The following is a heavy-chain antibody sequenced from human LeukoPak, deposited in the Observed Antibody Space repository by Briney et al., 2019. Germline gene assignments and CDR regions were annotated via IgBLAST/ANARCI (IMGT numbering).Heavy chain of an antibody. V-gene: IGHV3-30*02. CDR2: IQYDGSNE. D-gene: IGHD2-8*01. J-gene: IGHJ6*03. CDR1: GFTFSSYG. Sequence: GGSLRLSCAASGFTFSSYGIHWVRQAPGKGLEWVAYIQYDGSNEQHADSVKGRFSISRDNSKNILYLHVSSLRAEDTAVYYCAKDRCSNGIGCYYYYMDVWGKGTTATISS. CDR3: AKDRCSNGIGCYYYYMDV.